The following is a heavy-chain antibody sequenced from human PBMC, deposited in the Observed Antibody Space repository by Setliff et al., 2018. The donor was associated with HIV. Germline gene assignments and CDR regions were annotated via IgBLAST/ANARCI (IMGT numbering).Heavy chain of an antibody. CDR2: TPNDGSYK. Sequence: GGSLRLSCATSGFTFSDYGMHWVRQAPGKGLEWVAFTPNDGSYKNYADSVKGRFTISRDNSKNTLYLQMDSLRAEDTAVYYCTKNLYSSRWSPLDYWGQGTLVTVSS. D-gene: IGHD6-13*01. CDR3: TKNLYSSRWSPLDY. J-gene: IGHJ4*02. CDR1: GFTFSDYG. V-gene: IGHV3-30*02.